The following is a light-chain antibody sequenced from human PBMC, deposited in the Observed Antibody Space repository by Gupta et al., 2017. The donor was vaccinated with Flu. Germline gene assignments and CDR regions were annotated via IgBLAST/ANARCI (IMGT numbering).Light chain of an antibody. CDR2: DAA. CDR3: QQRKDWPPSLT. J-gene: IGKJ4*01. Sequence: EIVLTQSPATLSLSPGERATLSCRASQSVGSYLAWYQHKPGQAPRLLIYDAANRATGITARFSGSGYETDFTLTISSLEPEDSAVDYCQQRKDWPPSLTFGGGTQMEI. V-gene: IGKV3-11*01. CDR1: QSVGSY.